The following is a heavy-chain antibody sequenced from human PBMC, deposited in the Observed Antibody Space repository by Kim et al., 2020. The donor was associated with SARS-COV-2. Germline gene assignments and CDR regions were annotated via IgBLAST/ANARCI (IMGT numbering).Heavy chain of an antibody. V-gene: IGHV4-34*01. J-gene: IGHJ4*02. Sequence: SETLSLTCAVYGGSFSGYYWSWIRQPPGKGLEWIGEINHSGSTNYNPSLKSRVTISVDTSKNQFSLKLSSVTAADTAVYYCARARGSSWNLYFDYWGQGTLVTVSS. CDR2: INHSGST. CDR3: ARARGSSWNLYFDY. D-gene: IGHD6-13*01. CDR1: GGSFSGYY.